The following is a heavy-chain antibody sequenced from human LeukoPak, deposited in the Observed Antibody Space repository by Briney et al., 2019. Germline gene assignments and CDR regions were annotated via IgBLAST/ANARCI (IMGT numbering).Heavy chain of an antibody. D-gene: IGHD6-19*01. CDR2: IMEDGTER. J-gene: IGHJ6*03. Sequence: GGSLRLSCAASGSTFSSYCMSWVRQAPGKGLEWVATIMEDGTERYYVDSVKGRFSISRDNAKNSLYLQMNSLRAEDTAVYYCAIFTSGWYQYYYYYYMDVWGKGTTVTVS. CDR1: GSTFSSYC. CDR3: AIFTSGWYQYYYYYYMDV. V-gene: IGHV3-7*01.